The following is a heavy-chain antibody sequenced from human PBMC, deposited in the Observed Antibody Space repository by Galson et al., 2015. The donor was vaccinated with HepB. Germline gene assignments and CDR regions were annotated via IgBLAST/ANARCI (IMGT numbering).Heavy chain of an antibody. CDR2: IRSKAYGGTK. CDR1: GFTFGDYT. D-gene: IGHD5-12*01. CDR3: TGDRKGGYGPFNY. V-gene: IGHV3-49*03. J-gene: IGHJ4*02. Sequence: SLRLSCAASGFTFGDYTMSWFRQAPGKGLEWVGSIRSKAYGGTKEYVASVKRRFTSSRHDSKSIAYLQRNSLKTEDTAVYYCTGDRKGGYGPFNYWGQGTLVTVSS.